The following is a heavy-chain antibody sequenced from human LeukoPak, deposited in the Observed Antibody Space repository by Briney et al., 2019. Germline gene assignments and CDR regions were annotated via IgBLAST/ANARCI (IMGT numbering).Heavy chain of an antibody. V-gene: IGHV1-2*02. CDR2: INPDNGGT. Sequence: GASVKVSCKASGYTFTSYDISWVRQAPGHGLEWMGWINPDNGGTNYLEKFQGRVTMTRDTSISTAYMELKRLTSDDTAVYYCARDYGLHSSGYGPFDLWGRGTLVTVSS. CDR1: GYTFTSYD. J-gene: IGHJ2*01. D-gene: IGHD3-22*01. CDR3: ARDYGLHSSGYGPFDL.